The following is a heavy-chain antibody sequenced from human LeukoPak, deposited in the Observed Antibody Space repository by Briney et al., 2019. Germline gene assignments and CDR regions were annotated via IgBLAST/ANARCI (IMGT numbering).Heavy chain of an antibody. CDR3: ARGATNPYYYYYYGMDV. D-gene: IGHD1-14*01. J-gene: IGHJ6*02. CDR1: GYTFTSYG. Sequence: GASVKVSCKASGYTFTSYGISWVRQAPGQGLEWMGRIIPILGIANYAQKFQGRVTITADKSTSTAYMELSSLRSEDTAVYYCARGATNPYYYYYYGMDVWGQGTTVTVSS. CDR2: IIPILGIA. V-gene: IGHV1-69*04.